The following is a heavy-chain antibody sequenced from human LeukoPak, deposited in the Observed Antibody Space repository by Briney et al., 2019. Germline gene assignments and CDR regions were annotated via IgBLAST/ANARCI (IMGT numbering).Heavy chain of an antibody. Sequence: PGGSLRLSCAASGFTFSSYGMHWVRQAPGKGLEWVAVIWYDGSNKYYADSVKGRFTISRDNSKNTLYLQMNSLRAEDTAVYYCARGRIAVAGYFDYWGQGTLVTVSS. V-gene: IGHV3-33*08. J-gene: IGHJ4*02. CDR3: ARGRIAVAGYFDY. D-gene: IGHD6-19*01. CDR2: IWYDGSNK. CDR1: GFTFSSYG.